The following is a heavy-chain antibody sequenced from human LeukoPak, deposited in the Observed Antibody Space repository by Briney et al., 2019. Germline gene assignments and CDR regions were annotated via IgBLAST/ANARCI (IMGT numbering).Heavy chain of an antibody. D-gene: IGHD1-26*01. V-gene: IGHV3-30*03. Sequence: GGSLRLSCAASGFTFRSYGIHWVRQAPGKGLEWVAVISYDGSNKNYAVSVKGRFTISRDNSKNTVFLQMNSLRSEDTAIYYCARDNPVGDNAWWFDPWGQGTLVTVSS. CDR1: GFTFRSYG. CDR3: ARDNPVGDNAWWFDP. J-gene: IGHJ5*02. CDR2: ISYDGSNK.